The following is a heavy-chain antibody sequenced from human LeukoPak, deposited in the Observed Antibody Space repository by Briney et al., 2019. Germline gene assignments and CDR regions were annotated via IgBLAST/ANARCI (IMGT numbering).Heavy chain of an antibody. D-gene: IGHD4-23*01. V-gene: IGHV3-48*03. Sequence: QPGGSLRLSCAASAFTFSNYEMNWVRQAPGMGLAWVSYISSSGSTIYYADSVKGRFPISRDNAKNSLYLQMNSLRDEDTAVYYCAREGAYGGVFDYWGQGSLVTVSS. CDR2: ISSSGSTI. CDR1: AFTFSNYE. J-gene: IGHJ4*02. CDR3: AREGAYGGVFDY.